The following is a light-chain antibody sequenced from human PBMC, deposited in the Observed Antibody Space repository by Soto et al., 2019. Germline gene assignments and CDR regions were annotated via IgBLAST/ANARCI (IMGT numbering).Light chain of an antibody. V-gene: IGKV1-5*03. CDR1: QNINTW. CDR3: QQYETYPLT. Sequence: DIQMTQSLSTLSASVGDRVTITCRASQNINTWLAWYQQKPGKAPYLLIYNASNLQSGVPSRFSGSASGTEFTLTISSLQPDDIATYYCQQYETYPLTYGGGTKVEI. CDR2: NAS. J-gene: IGKJ4*01.